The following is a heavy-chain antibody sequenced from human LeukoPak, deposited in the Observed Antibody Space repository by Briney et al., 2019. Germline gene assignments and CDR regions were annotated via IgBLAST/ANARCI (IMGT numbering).Heavy chain of an antibody. J-gene: IGHJ4*02. CDR2: IRSKAHGGTV. V-gene: IGHV3-49*03. Sequence: GGSLRLSCTASGFTFGDYAMNWFRQAPGMGLEWVGFIRSKAHGGTVDYAAFVKGRFIISRDDSKSIAYLQMTSLKTEDTAVYYCAKGHGYWGQGTSVTVSS. CDR1: GFTFGDYA. CDR3: AKGHGY.